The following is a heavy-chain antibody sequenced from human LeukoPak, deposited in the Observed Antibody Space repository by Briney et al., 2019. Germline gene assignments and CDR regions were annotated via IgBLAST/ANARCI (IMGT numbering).Heavy chain of an antibody. CDR3: ATVSEY. CDR2: INNDGTAT. J-gene: IGHJ4*02. CDR1: GFTFNYFW. V-gene: IGHV3-74*01. Sequence: GGSPRLFCAASGFTFNYFWMHWVRQVPGKGLVWVAGINNDGTATYYADSVKGRFTISRDNAKNTVYLQMNGLRAEDTTVYYCATVSEYWGQGTLVTVSS.